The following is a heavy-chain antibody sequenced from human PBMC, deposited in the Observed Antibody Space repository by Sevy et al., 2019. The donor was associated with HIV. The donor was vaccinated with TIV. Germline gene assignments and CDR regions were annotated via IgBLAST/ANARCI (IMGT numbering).Heavy chain of an antibody. CDR3: GGDNLGYTYGYASV. J-gene: IGHJ4*02. CDR2: ITRDGSRT. D-gene: IGHD5-18*01. Sequence: GGSLRLSCATSGFTFSNYWIHWVRLLPGKGLEWVSRITRDGSRTSYADSVKGGFTISRDNAKNTLHLQMFSLRAEDSALYYCGGDNLGYTYGYASVWGQGSLVTVSS. V-gene: IGHV3-74*01. CDR1: GFTFSNYW.